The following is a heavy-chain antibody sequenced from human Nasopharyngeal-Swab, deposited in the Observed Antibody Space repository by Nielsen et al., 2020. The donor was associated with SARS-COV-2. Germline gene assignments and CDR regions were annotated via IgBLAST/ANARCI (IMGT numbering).Heavy chain of an antibody. V-gene: IGHV3-21*05. Sequence: GESLKISCAASGFTFSSYSMNWVRQAPGKGLEWVSYISSSSSYIYYADSVKGRFTISRDNAKNSLYLQMNSLRAEDTAVYYCARYVDTAMVTGDYWGQGTLVTVSS. CDR2: ISSSSSYI. CDR1: GFTFSSYS. CDR3: ARYVDTAMVTGDY. D-gene: IGHD5-18*01. J-gene: IGHJ4*02.